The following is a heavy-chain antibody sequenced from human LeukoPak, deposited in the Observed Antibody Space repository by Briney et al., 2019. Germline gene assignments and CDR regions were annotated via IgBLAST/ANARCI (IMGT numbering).Heavy chain of an antibody. D-gene: IGHD6-13*01. J-gene: IGHJ4*02. CDR1: GFIFSSYA. Sequence: GGSLRPSCAGSGFIFSSYAMSWVRQAPGKGLEWVSTLSNSGASTYSADSVKGRFTISRDNSKNTLYLQMNSLRGEDTAVYFCAKSTSSSWPSLDYWGQGTLVTVSS. CDR2: LSNSGAST. CDR3: AKSTSSSWPSLDY. V-gene: IGHV3-23*01.